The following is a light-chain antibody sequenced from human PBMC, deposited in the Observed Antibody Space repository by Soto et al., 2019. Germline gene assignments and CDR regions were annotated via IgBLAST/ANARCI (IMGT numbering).Light chain of an antibody. CDR2: DAS. CDR1: QSVSSY. V-gene: IGKV3-11*01. CDR3: QPRSNWPIT. Sequence: EIVLTQSPATLSLSPGERATLSCRTSQSVSSYFAWYQQKPGRAPRLLIYDASNRATGIPARFIGSGSGTEFTLTISSLEPEDFAVYYCQPRSNWPITFGQGTRLEIK. J-gene: IGKJ5*01.